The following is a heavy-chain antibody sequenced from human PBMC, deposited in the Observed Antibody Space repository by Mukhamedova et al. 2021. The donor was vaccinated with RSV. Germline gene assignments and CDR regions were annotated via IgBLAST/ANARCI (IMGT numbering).Heavy chain of an antibody. Sequence: GKALEWLALIYWDDDKRYSPSLKSRLTITKDTSKNQVVLTMTNMDPVETATYYCAHRQGSGGYDYWGQGTLVTVTS. D-gene: IGHD6-19*01. J-gene: IGHJ4*02. V-gene: IGHV2-5*02. CDR2: IYWDDDK. CDR3: AHRQGSGGYDY.